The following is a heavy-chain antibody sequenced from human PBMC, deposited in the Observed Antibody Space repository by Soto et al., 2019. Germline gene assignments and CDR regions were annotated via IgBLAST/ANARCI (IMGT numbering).Heavy chain of an antibody. D-gene: IGHD2-21*01. CDR3: ARMGEDYYYYGMDV. CDR1: GRSISSYY. J-gene: IGHJ6*02. V-gene: IGHV4-4*07. CDR2: IYTSGST. Sequence: SETLSLTCTVSGRSISSYYWSWIRQPAGKGLEWIGRIYTSGSTNYNPSLKSRVTMSVDTSKNQFSLKLSSVTAADTAVYYCARMGEDYYYYGMDVWGQGTTVTVSS.